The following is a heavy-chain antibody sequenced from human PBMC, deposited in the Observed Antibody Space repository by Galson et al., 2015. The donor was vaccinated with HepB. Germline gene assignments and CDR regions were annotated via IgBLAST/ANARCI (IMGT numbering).Heavy chain of an antibody. CDR3: AKGGYGGEPGD. V-gene: IGHV3-30*18. CDR2: ISYDGSNK. Sequence: SLRLSCAASGFTFSSYGMHWVRQAPGKGLEWVAVISYDGSNKYYADSVKGRFTISRDNSKNTLYLQMNSLRAEDTAVYYCAKGGYGGEPGDWGQGTLVTVSS. J-gene: IGHJ4*02. D-gene: IGHD4-23*01. CDR1: GFTFSSYG.